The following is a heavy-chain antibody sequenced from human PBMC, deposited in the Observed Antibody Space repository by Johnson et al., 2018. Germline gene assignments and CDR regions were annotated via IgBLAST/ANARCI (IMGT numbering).Heavy chain of an antibody. J-gene: IGHJ3*02. CDR1: GFTFSSYA. Sequence: VQLVQSGGGLVQPGRSLRLSCAASGFTFSSYAMSWVRQAPAKGLEWVSGISGGGGSTSFADSVKGRFTISRDNDQNSLYLQMNSLRVEDTAVYYCAKFIVVVTTDAFDIWGQGTMVTVSS. CDR2: ISGGGGST. D-gene: IGHD3-22*01. V-gene: IGHV3-23*04. CDR3: AKFIVVVTTDAFDI.